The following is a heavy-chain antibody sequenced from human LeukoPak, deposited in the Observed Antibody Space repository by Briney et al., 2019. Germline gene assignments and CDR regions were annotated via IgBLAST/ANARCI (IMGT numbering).Heavy chain of an antibody. CDR2: IYYSGST. CDR1: GVSISNYY. J-gene: IGHJ3*02. Sequence: SETLSLTCTVSGVSISNYYWSWIRQPPGKGLEWIGYIYYSGSTNYNPSLKSRVTISVDTSKNQFSLKLSSVTAADTAVYFDIWGQGTMVTVSS. CDR3: I. V-gene: IGHV4-59*01.